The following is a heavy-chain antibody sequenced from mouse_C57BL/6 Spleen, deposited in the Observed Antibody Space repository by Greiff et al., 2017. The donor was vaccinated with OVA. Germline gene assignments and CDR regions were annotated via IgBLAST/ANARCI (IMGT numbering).Heavy chain of an antibody. CDR2: ISSGSSTI. Sequence: VQLQQSGGGLVKPGGSLKLSCAASGFTFSDYGMHWVRQAPEKGLEWVAYISSGSSTIYYADTVKGRFTISRDNAKNTLFLQMTSLRSEDTAMYYCARRATVYAMDYWGQGTSVTVSS. V-gene: IGHV5-17*01. CDR1: GFTFSDYG. D-gene: IGHD1-1*01. J-gene: IGHJ4*01. CDR3: ARRATVYAMDY.